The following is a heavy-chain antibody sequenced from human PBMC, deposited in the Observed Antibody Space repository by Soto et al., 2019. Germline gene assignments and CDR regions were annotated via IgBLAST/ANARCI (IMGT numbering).Heavy chain of an antibody. V-gene: IGHV1-46*01. CDR3: AREHDFLTGYSFDY. J-gene: IGHJ4*02. Sequence: ASVKVSCKASGYTFSSYYMNWVLQAPGQGLEWLGIINPSGGYTTYAQRFLGRVTMTSDTSTSTVHMELSSPSSEDTAVYYCAREHDFLTGYSFDYWGQGTLVTVSS. CDR2: INPSGGYT. D-gene: IGHD3-9*01. CDR1: GYTFSSYY.